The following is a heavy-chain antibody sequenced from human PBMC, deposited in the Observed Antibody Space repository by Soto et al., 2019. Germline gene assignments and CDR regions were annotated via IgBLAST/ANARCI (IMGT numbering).Heavy chain of an antibody. D-gene: IGHD3-3*01. Sequence: QVQLVESGGGLVKPGGSLRLSCAASGFTFSDYYMSWIRQAPGKGLEWVSYISSSSSYTNYADSVKGRFTISRDNAKNSLYLQMNSLRAEDTAVYYCARELLRFLEWLPGGNWFDPWGQGTLVTVSS. J-gene: IGHJ5*02. CDR2: ISSSSSYT. V-gene: IGHV3-11*06. CDR3: ARELLRFLEWLPGGNWFDP. CDR1: GFTFSDYY.